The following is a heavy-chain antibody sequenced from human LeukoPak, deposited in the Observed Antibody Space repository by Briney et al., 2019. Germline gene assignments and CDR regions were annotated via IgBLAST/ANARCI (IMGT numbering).Heavy chain of an antibody. V-gene: IGHV4-61*02. D-gene: IGHD6-13*01. CDR3: ARLINKPIAATGTGPFDH. Sequence: SETLSLTCTVSGGSISSSSYYWGWIRQPAGKGLEWIGRIYTSGSTNYNPSLKSRVTMSVDTSKNQFSLKLSSVTAADTAVYYCARLINKPIAATGTGPFDHWGQGTLVTVSS. J-gene: IGHJ4*02. CDR2: IYTSGST. CDR1: GGSISSSSYY.